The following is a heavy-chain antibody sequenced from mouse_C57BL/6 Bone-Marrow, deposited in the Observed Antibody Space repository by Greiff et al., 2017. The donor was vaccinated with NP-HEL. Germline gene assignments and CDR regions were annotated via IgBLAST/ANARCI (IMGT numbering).Heavy chain of an antibody. Sequence: SGGGLVKPGGSLKLSCAASGFTFSSYTMSWVRQTPEKRLEWVATISGGGGNTYYPDSVKGRFTISRDNAKNTLYLQMSSLRSEDTALYYCARQRGKRGAMDYWGQGTSVTVSS. CDR3: ARQRGKRGAMDY. CDR2: ISGGGGNT. D-gene: IGHD2-1*01. V-gene: IGHV5-9*01. CDR1: GFTFSSYT. J-gene: IGHJ4*01.